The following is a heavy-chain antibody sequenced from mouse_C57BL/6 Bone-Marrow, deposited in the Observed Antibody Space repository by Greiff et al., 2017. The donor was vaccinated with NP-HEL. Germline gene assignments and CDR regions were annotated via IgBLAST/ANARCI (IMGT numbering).Heavy chain of an antibody. V-gene: IGHV1-76*01. CDR3: ARWGGSSPYAMDY. CDR1: GYTFTDYY. J-gene: IGHJ4*01. Sequence: VKLVESGAELVRPGASVKLSCKASGYTFTDYYINWVKQRPGQGLEWIARIYPGSGNTYYNEKFKGKATLTAEKSSSTAYMQLSSLTSEDSAVYFCARWGGSSPYAMDYWGQGTSVTVSS. CDR2: IYPGSGNT. D-gene: IGHD1-1*01.